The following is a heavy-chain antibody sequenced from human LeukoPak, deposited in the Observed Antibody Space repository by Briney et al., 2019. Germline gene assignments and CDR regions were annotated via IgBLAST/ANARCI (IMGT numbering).Heavy chain of an antibody. V-gene: IGHV3-15*01. CDR3: TLGWLFDY. Sequence: PGGSLRLSCAASGFSFSSYSMNWVRQAPGKGLEWVGRIKSKTDGGTTDYAAPVKGRFTISRDDLKNTLYLQMNSLKTEDTAVYYCTLGWLFDYWGQGTLVTVSS. CDR1: GFSFSSYS. CDR2: IKSKTDGGTT. D-gene: IGHD3-3*01. J-gene: IGHJ4*02.